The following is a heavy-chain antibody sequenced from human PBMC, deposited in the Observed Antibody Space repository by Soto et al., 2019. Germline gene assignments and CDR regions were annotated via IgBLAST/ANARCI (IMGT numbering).Heavy chain of an antibody. Sequence: QVQLVESGGGVVQPGRSLRVSCAASGFTFSSYGMNWVRQAPGKGLEWVAIISYDGSDKYYADSVKGRFTISRDNSKNTLYLQMNSLRGEDTAVYYCENNPDSYAWGLEGSCDYWGQGTLVT. CDR3: ENNPDSYAWGLEGSCDY. D-gene: IGHD3-16*01. CDR1: GFTFSSYG. V-gene: IGHV3-30*18. CDR2: ISYDGSDK. J-gene: IGHJ4*02.